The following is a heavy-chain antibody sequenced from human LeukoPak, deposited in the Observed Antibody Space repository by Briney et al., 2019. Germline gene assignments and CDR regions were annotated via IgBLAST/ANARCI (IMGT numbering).Heavy chain of an antibody. D-gene: IGHD2-2*01. V-gene: IGHV4-34*01. Sequence: SETLSLTCAVSGGSISSGGYYWRWIRQPPGKGLEWIGEINHSGSTNYNPSLKSRVTISVDTSKNQFSLKLSSVTAADTAVYYCARGRSTYQLLLYYFDYWGQGTLVTVSS. J-gene: IGHJ4*02. CDR3: ARGRSTYQLLLYYFDY. CDR2: INHSGST. CDR1: GGSISSGGYY.